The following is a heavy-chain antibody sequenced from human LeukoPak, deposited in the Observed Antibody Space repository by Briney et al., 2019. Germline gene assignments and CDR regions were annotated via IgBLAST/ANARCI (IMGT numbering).Heavy chain of an antibody. D-gene: IGHD6-13*01. Sequence: PGGSLRLSCAASGFTFSSYSMNWVRQAPGKGLEWVSYITSSSSTIYYADSVQGRFTISRDNAKNSLYLQMNSLRDEDTAVYYCARRYSSSWWHLDYWGQGTLVTVSS. CDR3: ARRYSSSWWHLDY. V-gene: IGHV3-48*02. J-gene: IGHJ4*02. CDR2: ITSSSSTI. CDR1: GFTFSSYS.